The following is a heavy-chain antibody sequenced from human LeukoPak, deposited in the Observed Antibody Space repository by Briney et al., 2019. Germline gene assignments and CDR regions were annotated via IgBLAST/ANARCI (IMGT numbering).Heavy chain of an antibody. CDR2: IYNSGGT. CDR3: ARGSGWYPH. CDR1: GGSISSYY. J-gene: IGHJ1*01. Sequence: SETLSLTCTVSGGSISSYYWSWIRQPPGKGLEWIGNIYNSGGTNYNPSLKSRVTTSVDTSKNQFSLKLTSVTAADTAVYYCARGSGWYPHWGQGTLVTVSS. D-gene: IGHD6-19*01. V-gene: IGHV4-59*01.